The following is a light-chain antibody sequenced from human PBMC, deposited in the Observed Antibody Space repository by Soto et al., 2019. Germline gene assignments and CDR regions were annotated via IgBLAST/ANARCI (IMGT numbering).Light chain of an antibody. CDR2: GAS. J-gene: IGKJ1*01. Sequence: ETVMTQSPGTLSVSLGEIATLSFRASQSISDTLAWYQQKPGQAPRLLIYGASKRATGFPARFSGSGSGTDFTLTISRLEPEDFAVYYCQQYGSSPTFAQGTKVDIK. V-gene: IGKV3-20*01. CDR3: QQYGSSPT. CDR1: QSISDT.